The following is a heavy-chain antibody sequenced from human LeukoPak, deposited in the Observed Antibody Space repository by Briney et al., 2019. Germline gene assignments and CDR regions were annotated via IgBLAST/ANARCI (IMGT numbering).Heavy chain of an antibody. CDR1: GGSISSSSYY. D-gene: IGHD3-3*02. V-gene: IGHV4-39*07. J-gene: IGHJ4*02. CDR2: IYYSGST. CDR3: ARVNDHFWSGYRASYYFDY. Sequence: SETLSLTCTVSGGSISSSSYYWGWIRQPPGKGLEWIGSIYYSGSTYYNPSLKSRVTISVNTSKNQFSLKLSSVTAADTAVYYCARVNDHFWSGYRASYYFDYWGQGTLVTVSS.